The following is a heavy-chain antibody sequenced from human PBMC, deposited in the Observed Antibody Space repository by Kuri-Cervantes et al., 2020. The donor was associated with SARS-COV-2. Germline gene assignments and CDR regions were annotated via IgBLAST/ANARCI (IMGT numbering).Heavy chain of an antibody. J-gene: IGHJ4*02. CDR3: AKVGTSIAVSGRFDY. V-gene: IGHV3-23*01. Sequence: GGSLRLSCAASGFTFSSYAMSWVRQAPGKGLEWVSVISASRASTYYADSVKGRFTISRDNSKNTLYLQMNSLRAEDTAVYYCAKVGTSIAVSGRFDYWDQGTLVTVSS. CDR2: ISASRAST. CDR1: GFTFSSYA. D-gene: IGHD6-19*01.